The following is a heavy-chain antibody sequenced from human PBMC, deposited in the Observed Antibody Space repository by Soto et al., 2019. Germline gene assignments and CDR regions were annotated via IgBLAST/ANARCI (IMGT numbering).Heavy chain of an antibody. Sequence: GASVKVSCKASGGTFSSYTISWVRQAPGQGLEWMGRIIPILGIANYAQKFQGRVTITADKSTSTAYMELSSLRSEDTAVYYCARGSVPYYDILTGPGPYNWFNPCGQGTLVTVSS. V-gene: IGHV1-69*02. J-gene: IGHJ5*02. CDR3: ARGSVPYYDILTGPGPYNWFNP. D-gene: IGHD3-9*01. CDR2: IIPILGIA. CDR1: GGTFSSYT.